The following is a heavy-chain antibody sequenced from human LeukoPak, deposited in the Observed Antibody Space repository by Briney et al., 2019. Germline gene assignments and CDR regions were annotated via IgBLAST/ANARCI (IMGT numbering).Heavy chain of an antibody. CDR3: ARDPPDIVVVPAANYFHWFDP. CDR1: GFTFGSYW. J-gene: IGHJ5*02. CDR2: IKQDGSEK. Sequence: GGSLRLSCAASGFTFGSYWMSWVRQAPGKGLEWVANIKQDGSEKYYVDSVKGRFTISRDNAKNSLYLQMNSLRAEDTAVYYCARDPPDIVVVPAANYFHWFDPWGQGTLVTVSS. D-gene: IGHD2-2*01. V-gene: IGHV3-7*01.